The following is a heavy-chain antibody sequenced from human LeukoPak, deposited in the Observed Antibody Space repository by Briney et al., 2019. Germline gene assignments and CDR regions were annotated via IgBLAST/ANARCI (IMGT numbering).Heavy chain of an antibody. V-gene: IGHV1-69*05. Sequence: ASVKVSCKASGGTFSSYAISWVRQAPGQGLEWMGGIIPIFGTANYAQKFQGRVTITTDESTSTAYMELSSLRSEDTAVYYCARGRLWFGLGGASYYYYYMDVWGKGTTVTVSS. D-gene: IGHD3-10*01. CDR3: ARGRLWFGLGGASYYYYYMDV. J-gene: IGHJ6*03. CDR1: GGTFSSYA. CDR2: IIPIFGTA.